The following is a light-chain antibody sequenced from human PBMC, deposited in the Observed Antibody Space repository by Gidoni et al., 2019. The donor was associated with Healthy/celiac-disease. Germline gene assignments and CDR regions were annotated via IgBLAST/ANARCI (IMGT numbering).Light chain of an antibody. Sequence: EIVMTQSPATLSVSPGERATLSCRASQSVSSNLAWYQQKPGQAPRLRIYGASTRATGIPARFSGSGSGTEFTLTISSLQSEDFAVYYCQQYNNWPLFTFGPGTKVDIK. CDR2: GAS. CDR1: QSVSSN. J-gene: IGKJ3*01. V-gene: IGKV3-15*01. CDR3: QQYNNWPLFT.